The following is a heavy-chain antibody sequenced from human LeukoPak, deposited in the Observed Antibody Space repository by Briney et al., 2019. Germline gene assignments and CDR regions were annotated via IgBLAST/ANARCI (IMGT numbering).Heavy chain of an antibody. CDR1: GFTFSSYG. CDR2: IRYDGSNK. Sequence: PGGSLRLSCAASGFTFSSYGMHWVRQAPGEGLEWVAFIRYDGSNKYYADSVKGRFTISRDNSKNTLYLQSNSVRSEDTAVYYCAKDDIDAFYIWGQGAMVTVSS. J-gene: IGHJ3*02. CDR3: AKDDIDAFYI. V-gene: IGHV3-30*02.